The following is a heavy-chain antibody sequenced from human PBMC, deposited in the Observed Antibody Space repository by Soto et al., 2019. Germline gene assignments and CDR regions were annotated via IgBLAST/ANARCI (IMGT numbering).Heavy chain of an antibody. Sequence: PSETLSPTCTVSGGSISSGDYYWSWIRQPPGKGLEWIGYIYYSGSTYHNPSLKSRVTISVDTSKNQFSLKLSSVTAADTAMYYCARALIQLWPHYYYGMDVRGQGTTVTVSS. D-gene: IGHD5-18*01. CDR1: GGSISSGDYY. V-gene: IGHV4-30-4*01. CDR3: ARALIQLWPHYYYGMDV. CDR2: IYYSGST. J-gene: IGHJ6*02.